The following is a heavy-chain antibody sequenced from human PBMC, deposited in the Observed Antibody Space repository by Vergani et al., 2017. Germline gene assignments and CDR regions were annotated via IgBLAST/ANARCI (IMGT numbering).Heavy chain of an antibody. D-gene: IGHD6-13*01. Sequence: FTISRDNSKNTLSLQMNSLRAEDTAVYYCAKGVGSTVSWFDPWGQGTLVTVSS. CDR3: AKGVGSTVSWFDP. V-gene: IGHV3-23*01. J-gene: IGHJ5*02.